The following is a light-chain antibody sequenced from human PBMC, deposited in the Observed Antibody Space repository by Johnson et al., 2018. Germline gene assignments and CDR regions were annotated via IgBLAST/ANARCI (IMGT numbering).Light chain of an antibody. J-gene: IGLJ1*01. CDR3: GTWDSSLSAGNV. CDR1: SSNLGNNY. V-gene: IGLV1-51*02. CDR2: ENN. Sequence: QSVLTQPPSVSAAPVQKVTISRSGSSSNLGNNYVSWYQQLPGTAPKLLIYENNKRPSGIPDRFSGSQSGTSATLGITGLQPGDEADYYCGTWDSSLSAGNVFGTGTKVTVL.